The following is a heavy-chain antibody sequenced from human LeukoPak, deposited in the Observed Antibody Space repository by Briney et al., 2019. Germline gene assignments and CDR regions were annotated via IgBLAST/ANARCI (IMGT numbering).Heavy chain of an antibody. J-gene: IGHJ4*02. D-gene: IGHD3-3*01. V-gene: IGHV1-2*02. CDR1: GYTFTSYY. Sequence: ASVKLSCKASGYTFTSYYMHWVRQAPGQGLGWRGWINPNSGGTNYAQKFQGRVNMTRDTSISTAYMALSRLRSDDTAVYYCARGDDFWSGYYFVDYWGQGTLVTVSS. CDR3: ARGDDFWSGYYFVDY. CDR2: INPNSGGT.